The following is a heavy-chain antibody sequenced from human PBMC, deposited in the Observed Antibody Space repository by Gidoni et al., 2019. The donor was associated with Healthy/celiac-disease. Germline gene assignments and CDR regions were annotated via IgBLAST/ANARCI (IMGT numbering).Heavy chain of an antibody. J-gene: IGHJ5*02. CDR1: GGSISSYS. CDR2: IYYSGST. Sequence: QVQLQESGPGLVKPSETLSLTCTGPGGSISSYSWSWIRQPPGKGLEWIGYIYYSGSTNYNPSLKSRVTISVDTSKNQFSLKLSSVTAADTAVYYCARVSSSWYGNWFDPWGQGTLVTVSS. D-gene: IGHD6-13*01. V-gene: IGHV4-59*01. CDR3: ARVSSSWYGNWFDP.